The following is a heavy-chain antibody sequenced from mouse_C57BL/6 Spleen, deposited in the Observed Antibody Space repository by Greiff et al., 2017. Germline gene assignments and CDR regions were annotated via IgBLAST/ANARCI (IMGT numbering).Heavy chain of an antibody. CDR1: GFSFNTYA. Sequence: GGGLVQPKGSLKLSCAASGFSFNTYAMNWVRQAPGKGLEWVARIRSNSNNYATYYADSVKDRFTISRDDSESMLYLQMNNLKTEDTAMYYCVRATGTWFAYWGQGTLVTVSA. CDR3: VRATGTWFAY. J-gene: IGHJ3*01. V-gene: IGHV10-1*01. CDR2: IRSNSNNYAT. D-gene: IGHD4-1*02.